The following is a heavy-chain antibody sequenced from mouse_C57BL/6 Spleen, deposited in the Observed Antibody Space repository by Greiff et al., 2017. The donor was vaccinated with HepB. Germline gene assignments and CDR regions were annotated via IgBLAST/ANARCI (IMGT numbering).Heavy chain of an antibody. CDR1: GYTFTDYY. Sequence: EVQLQQSGPVLVKPGASVKMSCKASGYTFTDYYMNWVKQSHGKSLEWIGVINPYNGGTSYNQKFKGKATLTVDKSSSTAYMELNSLTSEDSAVYYCARGELTATFDYWGQGTTLTVSS. D-gene: IGHD1-1*01. V-gene: IGHV1-19*01. CDR2: INPYNGGT. CDR3: ARGELTATFDY. J-gene: IGHJ2*01.